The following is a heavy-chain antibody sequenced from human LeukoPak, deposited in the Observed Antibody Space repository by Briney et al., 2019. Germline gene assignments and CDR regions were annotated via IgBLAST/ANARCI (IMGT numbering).Heavy chain of an antibody. CDR1: GGTFSSYA. J-gene: IGHJ3*02. CDR3: ARDGYDILTGLGAFDI. CDR2: IIPIFGTA. V-gene: IGHV1-69*05. D-gene: IGHD3-9*01. Sequence: PRASVKVSCKASGGTFSSYAISWARQAPGQGLEWMGGIIPIFGTANYAQKFQGRVTITTDESTSTAYMELSSLRSEDTAVYYCARDGYDILTGLGAFDIWGQGTMVTVSS.